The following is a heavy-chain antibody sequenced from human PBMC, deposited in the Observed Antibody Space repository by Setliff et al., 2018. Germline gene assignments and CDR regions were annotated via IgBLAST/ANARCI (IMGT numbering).Heavy chain of an antibody. D-gene: IGHD2-21*02. V-gene: IGHV4-31*03. CDR1: GDSIRRGDY. J-gene: IGHJ4*02. CDR3: ARGFDVCGGGACYTDGPYYFDY. Sequence: SETLSLTCTVSGDSIRRGDYWSWIRQHPGKGLEWIGYIHHSGETFYNPSLRSRVIISVDTSKNQFSLKLSSVAAADTAVYYCARGFDVCGGGACYTDGPYYFDYWGLGTLVTVSS. CDR2: IHHSGET.